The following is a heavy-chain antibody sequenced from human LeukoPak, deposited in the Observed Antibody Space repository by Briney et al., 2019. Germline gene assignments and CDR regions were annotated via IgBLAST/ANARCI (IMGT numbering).Heavy chain of an antibody. CDR3: ATHPPKVCTGGSCTDY. CDR2: IYYSGST. CDR1: GGSISIYY. J-gene: IGHJ4*02. D-gene: IGHD2-15*01. V-gene: IGHV4-59*01. Sequence: SETLSLTCTVSGGSISIYYWSWVRQPPGKGLEWIGYIYYSGSTNYNPSLKSRVTISVDMSKNQFSLKLSSVTAADTAVYYCATHPPKVCTGGSCTDYWGQGTLVTVSS.